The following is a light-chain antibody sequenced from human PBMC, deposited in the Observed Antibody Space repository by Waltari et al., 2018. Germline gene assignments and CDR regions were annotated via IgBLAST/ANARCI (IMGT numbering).Light chain of an antibody. Sequence: DIVMTQTPLSLPVTPGEPASISCRSSQSLLHSNGNTYLYWYQQKPGQPPRLLIYRVSNRFSGVPDRFSGSGSGTDCTLKISRVEAEDVGIYYCMQALQTPLTFGGGTKVEIK. CDR2: RVS. J-gene: IGKJ4*01. CDR1: QSLLHSNGNTY. CDR3: MQALQTPLT. V-gene: IGKV2-29*02.